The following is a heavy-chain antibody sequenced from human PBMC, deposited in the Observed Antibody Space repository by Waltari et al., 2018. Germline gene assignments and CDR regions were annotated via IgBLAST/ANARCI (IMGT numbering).Heavy chain of an antibody. Sequence: QVQLVQSGAEVKKPGASVKVSCKASGYTFTSYAMHWVRQAPGQRLEWMGWINAGNGNTKYSQKFQGRVTIIRDTSASTAYMELSSLRSEDTAVYYCAREMGGSSGWYLAFDIWGQGTMVTVSS. CDR2: INAGNGNT. J-gene: IGHJ3*02. CDR1: GYTFTSYA. V-gene: IGHV1-3*01. CDR3: AREMGGSSGWYLAFDI. D-gene: IGHD6-19*01.